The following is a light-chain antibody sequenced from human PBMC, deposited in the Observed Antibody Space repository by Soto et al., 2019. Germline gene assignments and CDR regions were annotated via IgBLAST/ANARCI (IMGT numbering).Light chain of an antibody. CDR1: SSDVGGYNY. J-gene: IGLJ2*01. CDR3: SSYTSSSTPV. Sequence: QSVLTQPASVSGSPGQSITISCTGTSSDVGGYNYVSWYQQHPGKAPKLMIYDVSNRPSGVSNRFSGSKSGNTASLTISGLQDEDEADYYCSSYTSSSTPVFGGGTQLTVL. V-gene: IGLV2-14*01. CDR2: DVS.